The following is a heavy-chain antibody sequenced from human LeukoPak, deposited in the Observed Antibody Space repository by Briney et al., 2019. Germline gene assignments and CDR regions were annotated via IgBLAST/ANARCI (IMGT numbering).Heavy chain of an antibody. CDR1: GGSISSGSYY. V-gene: IGHV4-61*01. CDR3: AGGQQLAYYFDY. J-gene: IGHJ4*02. CDR2: IYYSGST. D-gene: IGHD6-13*01. Sequence: SQTLSLTCTVSGGSISSGSYYWSWIRQPPGKGLEWIGYIYYSGSTNYNPSLRSRVTRSVDTSKNQFSLKLSSVTAADTAVYYCAGGQQLAYYFDYWGQGTLVTVSS.